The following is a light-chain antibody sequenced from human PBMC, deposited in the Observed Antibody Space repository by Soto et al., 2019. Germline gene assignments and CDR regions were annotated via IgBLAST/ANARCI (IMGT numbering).Light chain of an antibody. Sequence: EIVLTQSPGTLSLSPGERATLSCRASQSVSSSYLAWYQQKPGQAPRLLIDGASSRATGIPDRFSGSGSGTDFTLIISRLEPEDFAVYYCHQHGSSPLTFGGGTKVEIK. CDR1: QSVSSSY. CDR2: GAS. J-gene: IGKJ4*01. V-gene: IGKV3-20*01. CDR3: HQHGSSPLT.